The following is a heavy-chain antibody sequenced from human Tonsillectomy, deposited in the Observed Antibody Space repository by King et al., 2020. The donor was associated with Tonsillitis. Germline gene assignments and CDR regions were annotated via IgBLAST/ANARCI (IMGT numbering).Heavy chain of an antibody. CDR2: IKQDGSVQ. J-gene: IGHJ4*02. CDR1: GFTFSSYW. D-gene: IGHD4-11*01. CDR3: ARGQDYGNHVGIYFDY. Sequence: QLVQSGGGLVQPGGSLRLSCAASGFTFSSYWMRWVRQAPGKGLEWVASIKQDGSVQYYVDSVKGRFTICRDNAKSSLCLQMNSLRAEDTAVYYCARGQDYGNHVGIYFDYWGQGTLVTVSS. V-gene: IGHV3-7*01.